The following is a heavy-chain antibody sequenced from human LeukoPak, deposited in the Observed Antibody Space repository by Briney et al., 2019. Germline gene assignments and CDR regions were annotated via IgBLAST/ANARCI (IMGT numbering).Heavy chain of an antibody. Sequence: PGGSLRLSCAASGFTFSSNWMHWVRQTPGKGLEWVSSIDASGDATYYAGSVKGRFTISRDNSKNTFYLQMNSLRAEDTAVYYCAKGSGSGWYGWFAPWGQGTLVTVSS. V-gene: IGHV3-23*01. CDR3: AKGSGSGWYGWFAP. J-gene: IGHJ5*02. CDR2: IDASGDAT. D-gene: IGHD6-13*01. CDR1: GFTFSSNW.